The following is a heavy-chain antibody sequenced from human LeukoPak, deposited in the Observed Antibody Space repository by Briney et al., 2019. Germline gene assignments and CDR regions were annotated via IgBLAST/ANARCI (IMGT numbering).Heavy chain of an antibody. D-gene: IGHD5-18*01. CDR2: INHSGST. CDR1: GGSFSGYY. V-gene: IGHV4-34*01. Sequence: SETLSLTCAVYGGSFSGYYWSWLRQPPGKGLEWIGEINHSGSTNYKPSLKSRVTISVDTFKNQFSLKLSSVTAADTAVYYCARGRGYNAFDFWGQGTMVTVSA. J-gene: IGHJ3*01. CDR3: ARGRGYNAFDF.